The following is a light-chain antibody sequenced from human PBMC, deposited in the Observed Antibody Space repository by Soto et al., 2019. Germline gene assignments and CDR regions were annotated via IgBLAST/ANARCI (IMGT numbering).Light chain of an antibody. J-gene: IGLJ2*01. V-gene: IGLV2-14*01. CDR1: NNDVGGYNY. Sequence: QSALTQPASVSGSPGQSITISCTGTNNDVGGYNYVSWYQQHPGKAPKLMIYDVINRPSGVSNRFSGSKSGNTASLTISGLQAEDEADYYCSSYTSRRTLVFGGGTKPTV. CDR3: SSYTSRRTLV. CDR2: DVI.